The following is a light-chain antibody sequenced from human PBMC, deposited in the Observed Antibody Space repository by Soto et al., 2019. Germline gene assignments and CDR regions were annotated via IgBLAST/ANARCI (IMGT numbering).Light chain of an antibody. V-gene: IGKV3-20*01. CDR3: QQPGGSPWT. J-gene: IGKJ1*01. CDR1: QPVGSAY. Sequence: EIVLTQSPGTLSVSPGDRATLSCRASQPVGSAYLAWYRQTLGHAPRPLIYATSSRATGISDRFSGSGSGTEFTLTISSLEPEDFATYYCQQPGGSPWTFGEGTKVEIK. CDR2: ATS.